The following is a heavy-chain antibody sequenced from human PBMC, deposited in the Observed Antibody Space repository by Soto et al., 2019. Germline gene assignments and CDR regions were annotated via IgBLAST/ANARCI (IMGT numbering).Heavy chain of an antibody. D-gene: IGHD2-15*01. Sequence: EVQLLESGGGLVQPGGSLRLSCAASGFTFSSYAMSWVRQAPGKGLXWVSAISGSGGSTYYADSVKGRFTISRDNSKNTLYLQMNSLRAEDTAXXXXXXXXXXVXATXXXXYWGQGTLVT. CDR1: GFTFSSYA. CDR2: ISGSGGST. V-gene: IGHV3-23*01. J-gene: IGHJ4*02. CDR3: XXXXXXVXATXXXXY.